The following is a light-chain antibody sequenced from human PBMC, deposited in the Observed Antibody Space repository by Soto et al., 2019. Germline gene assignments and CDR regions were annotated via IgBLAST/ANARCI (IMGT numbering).Light chain of an antibody. Sequence: DIHLTQSPSFLSASVGDRVTITCRASQGISSFLAWYQQKPGKAPKLLIYDASSLESGVPSRFSGSGSGTEFTLTISSLQPDDFATYYCQQYNSYPYTFGQGTKLEIK. V-gene: IGKV1-5*01. J-gene: IGKJ2*01. CDR1: QGISSF. CDR2: DAS. CDR3: QQYNSYPYT.